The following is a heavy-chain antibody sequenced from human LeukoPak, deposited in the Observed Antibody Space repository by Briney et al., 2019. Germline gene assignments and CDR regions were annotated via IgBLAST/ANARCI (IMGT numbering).Heavy chain of an antibody. CDR2: INSDWTST. Sequence: GGSLRLSCAASGFTFSSYWMRWVRQAPGKWRVWVSRINSDWTSTSSAESVNVRFTISTDTAKNTLYLQMTSLRAEDTAVYYCASEGIAAAGTVYYYYYGMDVWGQGTTVTVSS. V-gene: IGHV3-74*01. CDR3: ASEGIAAAGTVYYYYYGMDV. J-gene: IGHJ6*02. D-gene: IGHD6-13*01. CDR1: GFTFSSYW.